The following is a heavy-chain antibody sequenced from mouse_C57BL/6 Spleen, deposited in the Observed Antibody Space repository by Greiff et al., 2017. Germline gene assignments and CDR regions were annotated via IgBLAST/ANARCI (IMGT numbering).Heavy chain of an antibody. CDR1: GFSFNTYA. D-gene: IGHD1-1*01. Sequence: EVQLVESGGGLVQPKGSLKLSCAASGFSFNTYAMNWVRQAPGKGLEWVARIRSKSNNYATYYADSVKDRFTISRDDSQSMLYLQMNNLKTEDTAMYYCVRWTGSGFDYWGQGTTLTVSS. J-gene: IGHJ2*01. CDR3: VRWTGSGFDY. V-gene: IGHV10-1*01. CDR2: IRSKSNNYAT.